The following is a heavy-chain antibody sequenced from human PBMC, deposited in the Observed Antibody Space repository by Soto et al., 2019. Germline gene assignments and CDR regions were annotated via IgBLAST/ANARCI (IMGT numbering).Heavy chain of an antibody. V-gene: IGHV4-59*01. J-gene: IGHJ4*02. CDR3: ARGDPPYYFDY. D-gene: IGHD1-26*01. CDR2: IYYSGST. CDR1: GGSISSYY. Sequence: PSETLSLTCTVSGGSISSYYWSWIRQPPGKGLEWIGYIYYSGSTNYNPSLKSRVTISVDTSKNQFSLKLSSVTAADTAVYYCARGDPPYYFDYWGQGILVTLSS.